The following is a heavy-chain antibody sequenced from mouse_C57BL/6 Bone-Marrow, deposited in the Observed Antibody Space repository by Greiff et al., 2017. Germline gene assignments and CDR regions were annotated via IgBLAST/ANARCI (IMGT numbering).Heavy chain of an antibody. CDR2: IYPGDGST. Sequence: VKLEQSGPELVKPGASVKLSCKASGYTFTSYDLNWVKQRPGQGLEWIGGIYPGDGSTKYNEKFKGKATVTVDTSSSTAYMELHTLTSEDSAVCSCAKNRYNSFAYWGQGTLVTVSA. CDR3: AKNRYNSFAY. D-gene: IGHD1-1*01. J-gene: IGHJ3*01. CDR1: GYTFTSYD. V-gene: IGHV1-85*01.